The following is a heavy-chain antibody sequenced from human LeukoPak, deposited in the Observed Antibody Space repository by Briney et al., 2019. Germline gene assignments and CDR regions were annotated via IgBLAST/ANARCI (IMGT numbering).Heavy chain of an antibody. J-gene: IGHJ4*02. CDR3: AKGYSSSPGMFDY. CDR2: VYYSGSS. D-gene: IGHD6-13*01. V-gene: IGHV4-39*07. CDR1: GGSIVSSSYY. Sequence: PSETLSLTCTVSGGSIVSSSYYWGWIRQPPGKGLEWIGYVYYSGSSSYNPSLKSRVTISVDTSKNQFSLKLSSVTAADTAVYYCAKGYSSSPGMFDYWGQGTLVTVSS.